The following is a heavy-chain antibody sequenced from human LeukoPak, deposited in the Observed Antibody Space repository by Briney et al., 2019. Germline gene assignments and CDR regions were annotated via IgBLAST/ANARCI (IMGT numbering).Heavy chain of an antibody. CDR1: GFTFRNYG. Sequence: PGGSLRLSCATFGFTFRNYGMAWVRQAPGKGLEWVSSIHTTGGKTYYAESVKGRFTISRDNSKNTLYLQMNSLRAEGTAVYYCAKGGLVHPLHIWGQGTMVTVSS. D-gene: IGHD3/OR15-3a*01. V-gene: IGHV3-23*01. J-gene: IGHJ3*02. CDR3: AKGGLVHPLHI. CDR2: IHTTGGKT.